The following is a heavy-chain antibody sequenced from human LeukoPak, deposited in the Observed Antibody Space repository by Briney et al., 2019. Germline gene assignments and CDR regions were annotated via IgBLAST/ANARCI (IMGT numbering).Heavy chain of an antibody. D-gene: IGHD3-22*01. J-gene: IGHJ6*02. V-gene: IGHV4-59*06. CDR1: GGSINNYY. Sequence: SETLSLTCTVSGGSINNYYWTWVRQPPGKGLEWIGYIYYSGSTYYNPSLKSRVTISVDTSKNQFSLKLSSVTAADTAVYYCARDRPVVIFPYYYYGMDVWGQGTTVTVSS. CDR3: ARDRPVVIFPYYYYGMDV. CDR2: IYYSGST.